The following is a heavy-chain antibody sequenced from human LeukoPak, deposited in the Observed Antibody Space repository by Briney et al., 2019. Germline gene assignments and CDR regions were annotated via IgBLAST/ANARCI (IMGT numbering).Heavy chain of an antibody. CDR3: ARASDWLYAFDI. V-gene: IGHV3-13*01. Sequence: SGGSLRLSCAASGITFSGYDMHWVRQGTGKNLEWVSAIGPAGDTYYSDSVKGRFIISREDARNSLYLQMNSLTAEDTAVYYCARASDWLYAFDIWGQGTMVTVSS. J-gene: IGHJ3*02. D-gene: IGHD3-9*01. CDR2: IGPAGDT. CDR1: GITFSGYD.